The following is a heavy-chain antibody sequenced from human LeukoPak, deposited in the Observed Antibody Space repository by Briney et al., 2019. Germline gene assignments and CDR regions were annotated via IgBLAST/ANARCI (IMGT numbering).Heavy chain of an antibody. D-gene: IGHD6-13*01. J-gene: IGHJ4*02. V-gene: IGHV3-7*01. CDR3: ARSVAAAHFDY. Sequence: GGSLRLSCAASGFTFSSYWMSWVRQAPGKGLEWVANIKQGGSEKYYVDSVKGRFTISRDNAKNSLYLQMNSLRAEDTAVYYCARSVAAAHFDYWGQGTLVTVSS. CDR1: GFTFSSYW. CDR2: IKQGGSEK.